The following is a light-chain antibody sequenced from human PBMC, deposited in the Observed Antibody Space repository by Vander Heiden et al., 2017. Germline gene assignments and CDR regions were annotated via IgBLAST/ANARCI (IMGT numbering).Light chain of an antibody. J-gene: IGLJ3*02. V-gene: IGLV1-51*01. Sequence: HSVLTQPPSLPAAPGQTVTISCSSSSPNIGIGHISWYQQLPGTAPKLLIYDNNKRPSGIPDRCSGSKSGTSATLDITGLQTGDEADYYCGTWDISLSTVMFGGGTKLTVL. CDR3: GTWDISLSTVM. CDR2: DNN. CDR1: SPNIGIGH.